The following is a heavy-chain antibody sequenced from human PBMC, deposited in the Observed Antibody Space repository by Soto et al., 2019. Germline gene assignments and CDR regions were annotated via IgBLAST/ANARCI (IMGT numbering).Heavy chain of an antibody. V-gene: IGHV1-24*01. D-gene: IGHD3-9*01. CDR1: GYTLTELS. CDR3: ATGYDILTGYCY. J-gene: IGHJ4*02. Sequence: ASVKVSCKVSGYTLTELSMHWVRQAPGKGLEWMGGFDPEDGETIYAQKFQGRVTMTEDTSTDTAYMELSSLRSEDTAVYYCATGYDILTGYCYWGQGTLVTVSS. CDR2: FDPEDGET.